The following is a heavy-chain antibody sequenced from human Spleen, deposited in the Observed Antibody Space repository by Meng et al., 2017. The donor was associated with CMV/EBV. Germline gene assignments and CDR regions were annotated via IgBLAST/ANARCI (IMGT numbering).Heavy chain of an antibody. CDR3: AKPIRSWAPFDY. D-gene: IGHD6-13*01. V-gene: IGHV3-23*01. CDR2: IASGGST. J-gene: IGHJ4*02. Sequence: GGSLRLSCSVSGGSISSSGYYWGWVRQAPGKGLEWVSGIASGGSTYYADSVKGRFTISRDNSKNTLYLQMNSLRAEDTALYYCAKPIRSWAPFDYWGQGALVTVSS. CDR1: GGSISSSGYY.